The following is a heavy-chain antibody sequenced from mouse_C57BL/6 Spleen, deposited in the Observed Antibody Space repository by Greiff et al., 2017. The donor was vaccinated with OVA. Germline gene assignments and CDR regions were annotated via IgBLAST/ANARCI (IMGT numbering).Heavy chain of an antibody. CDR1: GFTFSSYT. Sequence: EVKLMESGGGLVKPGGSLKLSCAASGFTFSSYTMSWVRQTPEKRLEWVATISGGGGNTYYPDSVKGRFTISRDNAKNTLYLQMSSLRSEDTALYYCARHADRHLLYFDYWGQGTTLTVSS. J-gene: IGHJ2*01. CDR2: ISGGGGNT. CDR3: ARHADRHLLYFDY. V-gene: IGHV5-9*01. D-gene: IGHD3-1*01.